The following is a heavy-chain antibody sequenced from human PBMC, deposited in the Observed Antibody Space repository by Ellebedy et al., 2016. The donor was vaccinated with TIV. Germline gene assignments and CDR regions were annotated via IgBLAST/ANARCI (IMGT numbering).Heavy chain of an antibody. J-gene: IGHJ4*02. Sequence: GGSLRLSCAASGFTFSNYAMNWVRQAPGKGLEWVSVISGSGGSTYYADSVKGRFTISRDNSKNTLYLQMNSLRAEDTAVYYCAKGGLDSGNYLVYFDQWGQGTLVTVSS. D-gene: IGHD1-26*01. CDR3: AKGGLDSGNYLVYFDQ. CDR1: GFTFSNYA. V-gene: IGHV3-23*01. CDR2: ISGSGGST.